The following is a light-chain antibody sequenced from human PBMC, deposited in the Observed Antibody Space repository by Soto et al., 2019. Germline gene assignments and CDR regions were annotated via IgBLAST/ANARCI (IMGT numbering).Light chain of an antibody. V-gene: IGKV1D-13*01. CDR1: QGISSA. CDR3: QQFNNYPT. CDR2: DAS. J-gene: IGKJ5*01. Sequence: IQMTQSPSTLSTSIGDRVTITCRASQGISSALAWYQQKPGKAPKLLIYDASSLESGVPSRFSGSGSGTDFTLTISSLQPEDFATYYCQQFNNYPTFGQGTRLEIK.